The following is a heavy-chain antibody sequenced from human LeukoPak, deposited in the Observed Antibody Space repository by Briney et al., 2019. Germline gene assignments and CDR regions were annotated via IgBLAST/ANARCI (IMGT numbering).Heavy chain of an antibody. CDR3: ASLDIVVVPAGRY. CDR2: IYYSGST. CDR1: GGSSSSSSYS. D-gene: IGHD2-2*01. V-gene: IGHV4-39*01. J-gene: IGHJ4*02. Sequence: SETLSLXCTVSGGSSSSSSYSWGWSRQPPGKGPEWIGSIYYSGSTYYNPSLKSRVTISVDTSKNQFSLKLSSVTAADTAVYYCASLDIVVVPAGRYWGQGTLVTVSS.